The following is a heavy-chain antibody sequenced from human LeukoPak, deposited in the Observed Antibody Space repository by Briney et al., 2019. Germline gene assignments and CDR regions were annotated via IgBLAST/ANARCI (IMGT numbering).Heavy chain of an antibody. V-gene: IGHV1-24*01. Sequence: GASVKVSCKVSGYTLTELSMHWVRQAPGKGLEWMGSFDPEDGETIYAQKFQGRVTMTEDTSTDTAYMELSSLRSEDTAVYYCATQPGSGSPHVIDYWGQGTLVTVSS. D-gene: IGHD1-26*01. CDR2: FDPEDGET. CDR3: ATQPGSGSPHVIDY. J-gene: IGHJ4*02. CDR1: GYTLTELS.